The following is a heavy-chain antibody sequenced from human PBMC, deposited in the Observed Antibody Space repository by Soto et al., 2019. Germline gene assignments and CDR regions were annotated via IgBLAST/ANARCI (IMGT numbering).Heavy chain of an antibody. CDR2: IYYSGST. CDR3: ARRIVATETFDD. V-gene: IGHV4-59*08. J-gene: IGHJ4*02. CDR1: GGPISSYY. Sequence: SETLSLTCTVSGGPISSYYWSWIRQPPGKGLEWIGYIYYSGSTNYNPSLKSRVTISVDTSKNQFSLTVTSVTAADTAVYYCARRIVATETFDDWGQGTQVTVSS. D-gene: IGHD5-12*01.